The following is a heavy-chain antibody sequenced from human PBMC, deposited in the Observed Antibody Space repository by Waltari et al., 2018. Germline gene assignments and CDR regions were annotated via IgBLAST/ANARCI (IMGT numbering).Heavy chain of an antibody. D-gene: IGHD6-6*01. CDR2: IFSNDEK. Sequence: QVTLTESGPVLVKPTETLTLTCTVSGFSLSNARMGVSWIRQPPGKALEWLAHIFSNDEKSYSTSLNSRLTISKDTSKSQVVLTMTNMDLVDTATYYCARISRSSSSRYYYGMDVWGQGTTVTVSS. J-gene: IGHJ6*02. CDR3: ARISRSSSSRYYYGMDV. CDR1: GFSLSNARMG. V-gene: IGHV2-26*01.